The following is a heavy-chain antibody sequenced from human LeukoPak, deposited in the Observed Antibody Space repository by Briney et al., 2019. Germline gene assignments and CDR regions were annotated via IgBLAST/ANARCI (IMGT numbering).Heavy chain of an antibody. CDR2: ISSSSSYI. Sequence: GGSLRLSCAASGFTFSSYSMTWVRQAPGKGLEWVSSISSSSSYIYYADSVKGRFTISRDNAKNSLYLQMNSLRAEDTAVYYCARFGLSSIAARAHAYYFDYWGQGTLVTVSS. J-gene: IGHJ4*02. CDR1: GFTFSSYS. D-gene: IGHD6-6*01. CDR3: ARFGLSSIAARAHAYYFDY. V-gene: IGHV3-21*01.